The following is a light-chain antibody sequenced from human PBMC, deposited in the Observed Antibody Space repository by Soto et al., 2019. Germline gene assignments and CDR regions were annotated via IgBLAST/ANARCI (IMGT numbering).Light chain of an antibody. V-gene: IGLV2-8*01. CDR2: EVT. CDR1: SSDVGTYNY. CDR3: SSYAGRNNFVV. J-gene: IGLJ2*01. Sequence: QSALTQPPSASGSLGQSVTISCTGSSSDVGTYNYVSWYQQYPGKAPKLMIYEVTKRPSGVPDRFSGSKSGNTASLTVSGLQDDDEADYYCSSYAGRNNFVVFGGGTKLTVL.